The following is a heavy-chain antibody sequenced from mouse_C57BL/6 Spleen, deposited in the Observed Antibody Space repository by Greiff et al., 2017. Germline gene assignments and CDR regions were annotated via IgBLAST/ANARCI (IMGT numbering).Heavy chain of an antibody. Sequence: EVMLVESGGDLVKPGGSLKLSCAASGFTFSSYGMSWVRQTPDKRLEWVATISSGGSYTYYPDSVKGRFTITRANTKNTLYLQMSRLKSEDTAMYYCARSLLTAVGAKAMDDWGQGTSVTVAS. CDR1: GFTFSSYG. V-gene: IGHV5-6*01. D-gene: IGHD1-1*01. CDR2: ISSGGSYT. CDR3: ARSLLTAVGAKAMDD. J-gene: IGHJ4*01.